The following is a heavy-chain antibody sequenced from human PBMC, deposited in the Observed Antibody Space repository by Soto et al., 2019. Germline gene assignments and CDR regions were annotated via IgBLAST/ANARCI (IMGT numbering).Heavy chain of an antibody. CDR2: IIPILGIA. CDR1: GGTFSSYT. D-gene: IGHD3-10*01. CDR3: AREFGGPREY. Sequence: QVQLVQSGAEVKKPGSSVKVSCKASGGTFSSYTISWVRQAPGQGLEWMGRIIPILGIANYAQKFQGRATITADKSTSTAYMELSSLRSEDTAVYYCAREFGGPREYWGQGTLVTVSS. J-gene: IGHJ4*02. V-gene: IGHV1-69*08.